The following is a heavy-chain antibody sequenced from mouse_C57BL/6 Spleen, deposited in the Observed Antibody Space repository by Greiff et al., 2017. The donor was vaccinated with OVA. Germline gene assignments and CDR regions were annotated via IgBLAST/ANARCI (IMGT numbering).Heavy chain of an antibody. Sequence: VKLQESGAELVKPGASVKISCKASGYAFSSYWMNWVKQRPGKGLEWIGQIYPGDGDTNYNGKFKGKATLTADKSSSTAYMQLSSLTSEDSAVYFCAREGFITTTMDYWGQGTSVTVSS. CDR3: AREGFITTTMDY. J-gene: IGHJ4*01. V-gene: IGHV1-80*01. CDR2: IYPGDGDT. D-gene: IGHD1-1*01. CDR1: GYAFSSYW.